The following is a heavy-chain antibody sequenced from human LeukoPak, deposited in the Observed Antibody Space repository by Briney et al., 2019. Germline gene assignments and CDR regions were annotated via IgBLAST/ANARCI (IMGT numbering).Heavy chain of an antibody. J-gene: IGHJ4*02. CDR3: ARGGYYVGY. V-gene: IGHV3-48*04. CDR1: GFTFSSYS. D-gene: IGHD3-22*01. Sequence: PGGSLRLSCAASGFTFSSYSMNWVRQAPGKGLEWVSYISSSSSTIYYADSVKGRLTISRDNAKNSVYLQMNSLRAEDTAVYYCARGGYYVGYWGQGALVTVSS. CDR2: ISSSSSTI.